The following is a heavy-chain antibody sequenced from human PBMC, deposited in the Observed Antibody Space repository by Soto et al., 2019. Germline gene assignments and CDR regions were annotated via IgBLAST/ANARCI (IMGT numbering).Heavy chain of an antibody. D-gene: IGHD5-18*01. CDR3: ARTTHPGGYSYGYPYYYYGMDV. CDR1: GFTFSSYA. V-gene: IGHV3-30-3*01. Sequence: GGSLRLSCAASGFTFSSYAMHWVRQAPGKGLEWVAVISYDGSNKYYADSAKGRFTISRDNSKNTLYLQMNSLRAEDTAVYYCARTTHPGGYSYGYPYYYYGMDVWGQGTTVTVSS. J-gene: IGHJ6*02. CDR2: ISYDGSNK.